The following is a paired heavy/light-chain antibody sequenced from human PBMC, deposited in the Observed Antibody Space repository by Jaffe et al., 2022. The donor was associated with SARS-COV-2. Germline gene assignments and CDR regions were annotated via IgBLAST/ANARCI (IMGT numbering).Heavy chain of an antibody. D-gene: IGHD3-10*01. V-gene: IGHV3-23*01. CDR2: ISGSGAFT. J-gene: IGHJ4*02. CDR3: AKDREAGYYYGSGTCNYFAH. Sequence: EVQLLESGGGLVQPGGSLKLSCAASGFTFSSYAMSWVRQAPGKGLEWVSSISGSGAFTYYADSVKGRFTISRDNSKNTLFLQMNSLRADDTAVYYCAKDREAGYYYGSGTCNYFAHWGQGTLVPVSS. CDR1: GFTFSSYA.
Light chain of an antibody. CDR3: QHYDHVPVT. CDR1: QDISNY. Sequence: DIQMTQSPSSLSASVGDRVTITCQASQDISNYLNWYQQKPGKAPKLLIYDASNLEAGVPSKFSGSGSGTHFTFTINSLQPEDIATYYCQHYDHVPVTFGQGTKLEIK. V-gene: IGKV1-33*01. J-gene: IGKJ2*01. CDR2: DAS.